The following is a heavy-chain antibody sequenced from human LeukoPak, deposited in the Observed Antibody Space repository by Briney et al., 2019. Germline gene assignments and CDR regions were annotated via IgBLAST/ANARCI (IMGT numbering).Heavy chain of an antibody. CDR3: AKGGAVVLTGFDS. J-gene: IGHJ4*02. CDR1: GFTFRSYA. CDR2: ISGSGGST. V-gene: IGHV3-23*01. Sequence: PGGSLRLSCAASGFTFRSYAMNWVRQAPGKGLEWVSSISGSGGSTYYADSVKGRFTISRDNSKNTLYLQMNSLRAEDTAAYYCAKGGAVVLTGFDSWGQGTLVSVSS. D-gene: IGHD3-22*01.